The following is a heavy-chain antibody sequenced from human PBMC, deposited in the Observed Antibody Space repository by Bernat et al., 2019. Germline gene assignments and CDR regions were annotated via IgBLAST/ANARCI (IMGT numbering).Heavy chain of an antibody. J-gene: IGHJ4*02. D-gene: IGHD6-19*01. V-gene: IGHV1-69*01. CDR2: IIAIFGTA. Sequence: QVQLVQSGAEVKKPGSSVKVSCKAPGVTFSSYAISWVRQAPGQGLEWMGGIIAIFGTANYAQKVQGRVTITADESTSTAYMELSSLRSEDTAVYYCARVTAVAGPPQEFDYWGQGTLVTVSS. CDR3: ARVTAVAGPPQEFDY. CDR1: GVTFSSYA.